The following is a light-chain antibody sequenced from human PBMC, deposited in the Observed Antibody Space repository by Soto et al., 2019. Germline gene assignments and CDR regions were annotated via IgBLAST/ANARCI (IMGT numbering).Light chain of an antibody. J-gene: IGKJ3*01. V-gene: IGKV1-33*01. CDR3: QQYDS. CDR1: KDNSNY. CDR2: DAS. Sequence: DIQMTQSPSSLSASVRDRVTIICQASKDNSNYLNWYQQIPGKAPTLLIYDASNLETGVPSRFSGSGSGTDTTFTITRVQPEDVATYYCQQYDSFRPWTKVDLK.